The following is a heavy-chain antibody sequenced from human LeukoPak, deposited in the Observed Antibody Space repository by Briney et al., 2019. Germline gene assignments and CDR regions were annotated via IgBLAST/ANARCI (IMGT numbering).Heavy chain of an antibody. CDR1: GGTFSSYY. CDR3: ARECSSTSCHNWFDP. CDR2: INPSGGST. J-gene: IGHJ5*02. Sequence: ASVKVSCKASGGTFSSYYMHWVRQAPGQGLEWMGIINPSGGSTSYAQKFQGRVTMTRDMSTSTVYMELSSLRSEETAVYYCARECSSTSCHNWFDPWGQGTLVTVSS. D-gene: IGHD2-2*01. V-gene: IGHV1-46*01.